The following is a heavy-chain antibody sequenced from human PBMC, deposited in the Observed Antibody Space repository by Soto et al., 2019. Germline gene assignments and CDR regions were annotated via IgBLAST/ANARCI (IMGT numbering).Heavy chain of an antibody. V-gene: IGHV1-46*03. CDR2: INPSGGST. CDR1: GYTFTSYY. Sequence: VKVSCKESGYTFTSYYMHWARQAPGQGLEWMGIINPSGGSTSYAQKFQGRVTMTRDTSTSTVYMELSSLRSEDTAVYYCARDRHSNAYYFDYWGQGTLVTVSS. J-gene: IGHJ4*02. CDR3: ARDRHSNAYYFDY. D-gene: IGHD4-4*01.